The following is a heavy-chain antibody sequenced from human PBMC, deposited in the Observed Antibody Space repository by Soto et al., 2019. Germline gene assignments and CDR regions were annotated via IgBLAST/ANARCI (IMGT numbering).Heavy chain of an antibody. CDR3: AHSLGMATIPAFDY. CDR2: IYWDDDK. V-gene: IGHV2-5*02. Sequence: QITLKESGPTLVKPTQTLTLTCTFSGFSLSTSGVGVGWIRQPPGKALEWLALIYWDDDKRYSPSLKSRPTIPKDPSKNQVVLTMTNMDPVDTATYYCAHSLGMATIPAFDYWGQGTLVTVSS. CDR1: GFSLSTSGVG. J-gene: IGHJ4*02. D-gene: IGHD5-12*01.